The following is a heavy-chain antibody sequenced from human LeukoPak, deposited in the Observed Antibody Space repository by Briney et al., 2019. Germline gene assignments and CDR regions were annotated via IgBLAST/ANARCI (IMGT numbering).Heavy chain of an antibody. J-gene: IGHJ5*02. CDR3: ARETTVTTANWFDP. Sequence: PSETLSLTCAVYGGSFSGYYWSWIRQPPGKGLEWIGEINHSGSTNYNPYLKSRVTISVDTSKNQFSLKLSSVTAADTAVYYCARETTVTTANWFDPWGQGTLVTVSS. D-gene: IGHD4-17*01. CDR2: INHSGST. CDR1: GGSFSGYY. V-gene: IGHV4-34*01.